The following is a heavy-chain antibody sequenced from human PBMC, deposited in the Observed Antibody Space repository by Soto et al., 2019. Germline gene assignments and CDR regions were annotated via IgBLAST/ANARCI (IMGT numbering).Heavy chain of an antibody. CDR1: GGSIISYY. Sequence: TLSLTWTVSGGSIISYYWSWIRQPPGKGLEWIGYIYYSGSTNYNPSLKSRVTISVDTSKNQFSLKLSSVTAADTAVYYCARVRGYCSGGSCNHDAFDIWGQGTMVTVSS. J-gene: IGHJ3*02. D-gene: IGHD2-15*01. CDR2: IYYSGST. V-gene: IGHV4-59*01. CDR3: ARVRGYCSGGSCNHDAFDI.